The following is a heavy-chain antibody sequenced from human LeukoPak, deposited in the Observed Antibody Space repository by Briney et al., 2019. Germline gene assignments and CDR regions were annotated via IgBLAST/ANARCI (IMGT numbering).Heavy chain of an antibody. CDR1: GGSISSHY. CDR2: IYYSGST. CDR3: ARDAGSRYYDSSGYYGLDY. D-gene: IGHD3-22*01. V-gene: IGHV4-59*11. J-gene: IGHJ4*02. Sequence: SETLSLTCTVSGGSISSHYWSWIRQPPGKGLEWIGYIYYSGSTNYNPSLKSRVTISVDTSKNQISLKLSSVTAADTAVYYCARDAGSRYYDSSGYYGLDYWGQGTLVTVSS.